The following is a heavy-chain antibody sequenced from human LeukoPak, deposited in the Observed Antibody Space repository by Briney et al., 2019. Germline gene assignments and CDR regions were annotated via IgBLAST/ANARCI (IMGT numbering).Heavy chain of an antibody. CDR1: GGSISSYY. CDR3: ARSIGYNSLVFDY. J-gene: IGHJ4*02. V-gene: IGHV4-59*08. Sequence: SETLSLTCTISGGSISSYYWSWIRQPPGKGLEWIGYIYYSGSTNYSPSLKSRVTISLDTSKNQFSLKLNSVTAADTAVYYCARSIGYNSLVFDYWGQGTLVTVSS. D-gene: IGHD1-14*01. CDR2: IYYSGST.